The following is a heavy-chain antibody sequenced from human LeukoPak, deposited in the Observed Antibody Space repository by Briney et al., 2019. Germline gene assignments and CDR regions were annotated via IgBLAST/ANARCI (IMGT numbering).Heavy chain of an antibody. CDR3: ARGSGSYGDYVDY. CDR2: IYSGGST. V-gene: IGHV3-66*01. Sequence: PGGSLRLSCAASGFTFSSYAMSWVRQAPGKGLEWVSVIYSGGSTYYADSVKGRFTISRDNSKNTLYLQMNSLRAEDTAVYYCARGSGSYGDYVDYWGQGTLVTVSS. CDR1: GFTFSSYA. J-gene: IGHJ4*02. D-gene: IGHD4-17*01.